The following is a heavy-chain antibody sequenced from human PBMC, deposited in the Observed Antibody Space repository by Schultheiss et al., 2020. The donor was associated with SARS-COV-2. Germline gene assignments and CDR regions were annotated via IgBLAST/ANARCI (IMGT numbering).Heavy chain of an antibody. CDR3: AKDRYGDYGPYYFDY. CDR2: ISYDGSDK. J-gene: IGHJ4*02. D-gene: IGHD4-17*01. Sequence: GGSLRLSCAASGFTFSSYAMHWVRQAPGKGLEWVAVISYDGSDKYYADSVKGRFTISRDNSKNTLYLQMNSLRAEDTAVYYCAKDRYGDYGPYYFDYWGQGTLVTVSS. V-gene: IGHV3-30*07. CDR1: GFTFSSYA.